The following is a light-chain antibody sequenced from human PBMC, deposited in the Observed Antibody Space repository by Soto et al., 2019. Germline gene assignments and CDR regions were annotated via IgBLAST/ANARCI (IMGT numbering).Light chain of an antibody. CDR1: QSISSN. V-gene: IGKV3D-15*01. CDR3: QQYNNWPAIT. CDR2: GAS. J-gene: IGKJ5*01. Sequence: EIVITQSPPTLSVSPGERAALSCRASQSISSNLAWYQQKPGQAPRLLIYGASTRATGIPARFSGSGSGTEFTLTISSLQSEDFAVYYCQQYNNWPAITFGQGTRLEIK.